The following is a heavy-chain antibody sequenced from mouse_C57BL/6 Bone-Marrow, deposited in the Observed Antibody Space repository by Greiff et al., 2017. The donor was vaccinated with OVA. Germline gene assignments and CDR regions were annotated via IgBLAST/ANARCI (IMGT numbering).Heavy chain of an antibody. Sequence: VQLQQSGPELVKPGASVKISCKASGYSFTDYNMNWVKQSNGKSLEWIGIINPNYGTTSYNQKFKGKATLTVDQSSSTAYMQLNSLTSEDSAVYYCAFYYGGSYRYFDVWGTGTTVTVSS. D-gene: IGHD1-1*01. CDR3: AFYYGGSYRYFDV. J-gene: IGHJ1*03. CDR1: GYSFTDYN. V-gene: IGHV1-39*01. CDR2: INPNYGTT.